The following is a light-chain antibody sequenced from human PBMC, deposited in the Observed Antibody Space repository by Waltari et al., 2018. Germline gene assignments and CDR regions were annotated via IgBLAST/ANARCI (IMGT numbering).Light chain of an antibody. CDR3: QTWATGIRV. Sequence: QLVLTQSPSASASLGASVKLTCTLSSGHSSHVIAWHQQQPEKGPRYLMRLNSDGSHTKGDGIPDRFSGSSSGAERYLTISSLQSEDEADYYCQTWATGIRVFGGGTKLTVL. CDR1: SGHSSHV. CDR2: LNSDGSH. V-gene: IGLV4-69*01. J-gene: IGLJ2*01.